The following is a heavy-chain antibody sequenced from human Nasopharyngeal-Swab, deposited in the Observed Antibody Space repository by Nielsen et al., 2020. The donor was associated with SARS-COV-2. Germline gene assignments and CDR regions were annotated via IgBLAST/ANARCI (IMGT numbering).Heavy chain of an antibody. CDR1: GYSFTSYW. CDR2: IYPGDSDT. J-gene: IGHJ1*01. Sequence: GESLKISCKGSGYSFTSYWIGWVRQMPGKGLEWMGIIYPGDSDTRYSPSFQGQVTISADKSISTAYLQWSSLKASDIAMYYCARTYYYDSSGPEYFQHWGQGTLVTVSS. CDR3: ARTYYYDSSGPEYFQH. D-gene: IGHD3-22*01. V-gene: IGHV5-51*01.